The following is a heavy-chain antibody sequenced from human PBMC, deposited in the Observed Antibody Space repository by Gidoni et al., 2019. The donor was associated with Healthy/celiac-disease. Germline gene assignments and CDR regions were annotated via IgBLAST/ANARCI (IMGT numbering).Heavy chain of an antibody. CDR2: INHSGST. CDR3: ARGYSSSWYGGWFDP. J-gene: IGHJ5*02. D-gene: IGHD6-13*01. CDR1: VGSFRGYY. V-gene: IGHV4-34*01. Sequence: QVQLQQWGAALSKPSETLSLTCAVYVGSFRGYYWSWIRQPPGKGLEWIGEINHSGSTNYNPSLKSRVTISVDTSKSQFSLKLSSVTAADAAVYYCARGYSSSWYGGWFDPWGQGTLVTVSS.